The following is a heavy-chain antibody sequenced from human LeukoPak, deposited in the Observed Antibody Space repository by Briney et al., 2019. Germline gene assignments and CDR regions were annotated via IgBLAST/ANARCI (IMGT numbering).Heavy chain of an antibody. J-gene: IGHJ6*03. CDR3: VRESGDYGSADMAGFYYYMDV. V-gene: IGHV3-7*01. CDR1: GFTFFRHS. CDR2: IKEDGTEK. Sequence: GGSLRLSCEVSGFTFFRHSMSWVRQAPGKGLEWVAKIKEDGTEKWYVDSVKGRFTISRDNAKNTLFLQMHRLRADDTSIYYCVRESGDYGSADMAGFYYYMDVWAKGTTVTVSS. D-gene: IGHD3-10*01.